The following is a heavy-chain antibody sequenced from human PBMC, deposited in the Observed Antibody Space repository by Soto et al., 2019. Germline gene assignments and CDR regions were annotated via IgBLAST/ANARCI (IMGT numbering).Heavy chain of an antibody. CDR1: VYTFTCYW. J-gene: IGHJ6*02. CDR2: IDASDSYT. D-gene: IGHD3-16*01. V-gene: IGHV5-10-1*01. CDR3: ASRGGSAADLPVLHYYYYGMDV. Sequence: GDSLKICCQVSVYTFTCYWISWVRQMPEKGLQWMGSIDASDSYTNYSPSCQGHVTITADKSISTASLQWSTLTASDTAMYDCASRGGSAADLPVLHYYYYGMDVWGQGSTVTVSS.